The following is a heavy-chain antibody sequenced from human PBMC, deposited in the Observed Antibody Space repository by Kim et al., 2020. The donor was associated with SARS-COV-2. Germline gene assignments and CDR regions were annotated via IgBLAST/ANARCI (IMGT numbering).Heavy chain of an antibody. CDR3: AIAVAGTEVDY. V-gene: IGHV3-33*01. J-gene: IGHJ4*02. Sequence: GGSLRLSCAASGFTFSSYGMHWVRQAPGKGLEWVAVIWYDGSNKYYADSVKGRFTISRDNSKNTLYLQMNSLRAEDTAVYYCAIAVAGTEVDYWGQGTLVTVSS. CDR2: IWYDGSNK. D-gene: IGHD6-19*01. CDR1: GFTFSSYG.